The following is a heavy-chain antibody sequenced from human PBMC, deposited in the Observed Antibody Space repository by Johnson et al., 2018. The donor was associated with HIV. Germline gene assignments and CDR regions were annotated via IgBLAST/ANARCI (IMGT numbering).Heavy chain of an antibody. CDR3: ARGGSCYNAHFDI. D-gene: IGHD2-15*01. CDR1: GFTFSS. J-gene: IGHJ3*02. V-gene: IGHV3-30*04. Sequence: QVQLVESGGGVVQPGRSLRLSCAASGFTFSSMHWDRQAPGKGLEWVAVISYDGSNKYYADSVKGRFSISRDNSKNTLFLQMDSLRTEDTGVYYCARGGSCYNAHFDIWGQGTMVTVSS. CDR2: ISYDGSNK.